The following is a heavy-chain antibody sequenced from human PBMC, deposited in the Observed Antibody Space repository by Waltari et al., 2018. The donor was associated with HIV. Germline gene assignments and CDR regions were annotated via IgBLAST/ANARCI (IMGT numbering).Heavy chain of an antibody. CDR2: ISSSGSTI. CDR3: ARGSDSGYDRKPPPFDY. Sequence: QVQLVESGGGLVKPGVSLRLSCAASGFTFSDYYLSWIRQAPGKGLEWVSYISSSGSTIYYADSVKGRFTISRDNAKNSLYLQMNSLRAEDTAVYYCARGSDSGYDRKPPPFDYWGQGTLVTVSS. CDR1: GFTFSDYY. V-gene: IGHV3-11*01. D-gene: IGHD5-12*01. J-gene: IGHJ4*02.